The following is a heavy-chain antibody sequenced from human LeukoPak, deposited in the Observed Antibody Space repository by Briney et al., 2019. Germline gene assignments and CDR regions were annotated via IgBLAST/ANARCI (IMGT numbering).Heavy chain of an antibody. V-gene: IGHV3-7*01. CDR2: IKQDGSEK. J-gene: IGHJ4*02. CDR3: ARELLLGFSSGWYAPTRTDY. CDR1: GFTFSSYW. Sequence: GGSLRLSCAASGFTFSSYWMSWVRQAPGKGLEWVANIKQDGSEKYYVDSVKGRFTISRDNAKNSLYLQMNSLRAEDTAVYYCARELLLGFSSGWYAPTRTDYWGQGTLVTVSS. D-gene: IGHD6-19*01.